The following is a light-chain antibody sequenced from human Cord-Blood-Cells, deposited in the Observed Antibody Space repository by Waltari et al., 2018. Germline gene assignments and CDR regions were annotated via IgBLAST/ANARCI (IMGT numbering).Light chain of an antibody. CDR2: GSS. Sequence: EVVLTQSPGTLSLSPGEGATIPCRASQSVCNYLAWYQQKPGQAPKLLIDGSSSRATGIPDRFSGSGSGTDFSLTISRLEPEDFAVYYCQKYRSLPATFGQGTKVEIK. J-gene: IGKJ1*01. V-gene: IGKV3-20*01. CDR3: QKYRSLPAT. CDR1: QSVCNY.